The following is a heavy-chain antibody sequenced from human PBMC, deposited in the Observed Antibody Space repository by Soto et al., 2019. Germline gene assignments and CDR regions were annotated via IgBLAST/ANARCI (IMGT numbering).Heavy chain of an antibody. Sequence: QVQLQQWGAGLLKPSETLSLTCAVYGGSFRGYYWSWIRQPPGKGLEWIGEINHSGSTNYNPSHKSRGPMSVATSKTHFSMKLSSVTAADTAVYYCARFRRYFNHDAFDIWGQGTMVTVSS. D-gene: IGHD3-9*01. CDR3: ARFRRYFNHDAFDI. CDR1: GGSFRGYY. CDR2: INHSGST. V-gene: IGHV4-34*01. J-gene: IGHJ3*02.